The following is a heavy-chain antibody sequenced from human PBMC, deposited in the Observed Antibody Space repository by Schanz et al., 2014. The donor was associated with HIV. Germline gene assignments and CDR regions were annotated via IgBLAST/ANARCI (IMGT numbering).Heavy chain of an antibody. Sequence: EVQLVESGGGLVQPGRSLRLSCAASGFSIDDFAMHWVRQAPGKGLEWVSGLDWNNEIVGYADSVKGRFTISRDNAKNSLYLQMDSLSEDDTAMYYCAKAYSTSRPYSMDIWGQGTTVTVSS. CDR1: GFSIDDFA. J-gene: IGHJ6*02. V-gene: IGHV3-9*01. CDR2: LDWNNEIV. D-gene: IGHD6-6*01. CDR3: AKAYSTSRPYSMDI.